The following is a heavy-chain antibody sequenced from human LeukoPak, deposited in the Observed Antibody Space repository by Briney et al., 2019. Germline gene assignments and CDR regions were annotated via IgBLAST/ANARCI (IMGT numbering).Heavy chain of an antibody. CDR2: IYYSGST. Sequence: KASETLSLTCAVYGGSFSSYYWGWIRQPPGKGLEWIGSIYYSGSTYYNPSLKSRVTISVDTSKNQFSLKLSSVTAADTAVYYCARIGRTITIFGVASMGWFDPWGQGTPVTVAS. J-gene: IGHJ5*02. D-gene: IGHD3-3*01. CDR1: GGSFSSYY. CDR3: ARIGRTITIFGVASMGWFDP. V-gene: IGHV4-39*01.